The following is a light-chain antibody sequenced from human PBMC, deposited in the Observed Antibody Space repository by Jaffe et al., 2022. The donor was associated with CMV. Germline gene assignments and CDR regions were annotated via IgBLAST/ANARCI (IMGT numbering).Light chain of an antibody. V-gene: IGKV1-5*03. CDR2: KAS. Sequence: DIQMTQSPSTLSAAVGDGVTITCRASQSVSNWLAWYQQKVGEAPKLLIYKASSLQTGVPSRFSGSGSGTEFTLTISSLQPNDFGTYYCQQYSTYPWTFGQGTKVDIK. J-gene: IGKJ1*01. CDR3: QQYSTYPWT. CDR1: QSVSNW.